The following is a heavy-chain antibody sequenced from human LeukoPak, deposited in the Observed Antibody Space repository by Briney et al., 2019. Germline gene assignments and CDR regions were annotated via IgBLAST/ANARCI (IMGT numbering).Heavy chain of an antibody. CDR2: IYRGGTI. V-gene: IGHV3-53*05. Sequence: PGGSLRLSCAAFGFTVSNNFMSWVRQAPGKGLEWVSVIYRGGTIYYADSVKGRFTISRDNSKNTLYLQMNSLRAEDTAVYYCARDFWMGYWGQGTLVTVPS. J-gene: IGHJ4*02. D-gene: IGHD3-3*01. CDR3: ARDFWMGY. CDR1: GFTVSNNF.